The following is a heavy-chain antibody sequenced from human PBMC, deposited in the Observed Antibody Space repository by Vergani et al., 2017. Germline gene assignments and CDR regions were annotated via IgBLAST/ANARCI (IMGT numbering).Heavy chain of an antibody. D-gene: IGHD3-22*01. J-gene: IGHJ4*02. V-gene: IGHV5-10-1*01. Sequence: EVQLVQSGAEVKKPGESLRISCKGSGYSFTSYWISWVRQMPGKGLEWMGRIDPSDSYTNYSPSLQGHVTISADKSISTAYLQWSSLKASDTAMYYCARHPFLITMIVVGPDWGQGTLVTVSS. CDR3: ARHPFLITMIVVGPD. CDR2: IDPSDSYT. CDR1: GYSFTSYW.